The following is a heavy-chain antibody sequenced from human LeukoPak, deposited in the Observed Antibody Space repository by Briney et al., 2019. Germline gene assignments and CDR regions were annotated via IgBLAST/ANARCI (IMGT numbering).Heavy chain of an antibody. Sequence: PSETLSLTCTVSGVSISSYYWIWVRQAPGKGLEWVSAISGSGGSTYYADSVKGRFTISRDNSKNTLYLQMNSLRAEDTAVYYCAKSTTVTTEYFQHWGQGTLVTVSS. CDR3: AKSTTVTTEYFQH. V-gene: IGHV3-23*01. CDR1: GVSISSYY. J-gene: IGHJ1*01. CDR2: ISGSGGST. D-gene: IGHD4-17*01.